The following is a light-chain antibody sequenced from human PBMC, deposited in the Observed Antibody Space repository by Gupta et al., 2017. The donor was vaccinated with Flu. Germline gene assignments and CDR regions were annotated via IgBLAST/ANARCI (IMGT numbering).Light chain of an antibody. CDR3: QQRNNWPLT. J-gene: IGKJ4*01. CDR1: QSIGYY. CDR2: DSF. Sequence: GARATLSCRASQSIGYYLTWYQQTPGQPPSLVIYDSFNRAPGIPARFSGSGSGTDFTLTITSLEPEDFAVYYCQQRNNWPLTFGGGTKVEIK. V-gene: IGKV3-11*01.